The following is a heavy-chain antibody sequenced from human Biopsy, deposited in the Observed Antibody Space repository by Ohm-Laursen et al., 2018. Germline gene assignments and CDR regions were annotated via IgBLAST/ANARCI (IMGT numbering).Heavy chain of an antibody. D-gene: IGHD1-1*01. CDR1: GYTLTELS. Sequence: GVSVKVSCNVSGYTLTELSMHWVRQAPGRGLEWMGGFAPENGKTIYAQKFQGRVIMTEDTSTDTAYMELSSLRSEDTAVYYCAADINVWNVNYWGQGTQVTVSS. CDR2: FAPENGKT. CDR3: AADINVWNVNY. J-gene: IGHJ4*02. V-gene: IGHV1-24*01.